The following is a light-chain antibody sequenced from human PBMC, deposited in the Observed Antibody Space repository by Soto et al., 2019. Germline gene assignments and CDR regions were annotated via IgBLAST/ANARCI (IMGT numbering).Light chain of an antibody. Sequence: DVVMTQSPLSLPVTLGQPASISCRSSQSLVHSDGNTYLNWFQQRPGQSPRRLLYKVSNRDSGVPDRFSGSGSGTDFTLKISRVEAEDVGVYYCMQGKRWPPFTFGPGTKVDIK. J-gene: IGKJ3*01. CDR2: KVS. CDR3: MQGKRWPPFT. CDR1: QSLVHSDGNTY. V-gene: IGKV2-30*02.